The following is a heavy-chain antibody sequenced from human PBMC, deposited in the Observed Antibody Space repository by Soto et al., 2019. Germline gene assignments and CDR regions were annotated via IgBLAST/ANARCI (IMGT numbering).Heavy chain of an antibody. D-gene: IGHD1-26*01. CDR1: GGSFSGYY. CDR2: INHSGST. Sequence: PSETLSLTCAVYGGSFSGYYWSWIRQPPGKGLEWIGEINHSGSTNYNPSLKSRVTISVDTSKNQFSLKLSSVTAADTAVYYCARVSGSYYEGYFDYWGQGTLVTVSS. V-gene: IGHV4-34*01. J-gene: IGHJ4*02. CDR3: ARVSGSYYEGYFDY.